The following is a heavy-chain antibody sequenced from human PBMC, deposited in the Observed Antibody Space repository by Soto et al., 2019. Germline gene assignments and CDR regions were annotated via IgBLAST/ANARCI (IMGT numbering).Heavy chain of an antibody. D-gene: IGHD5-18*01. V-gene: IGHV3-11*05. Sequence: QVQLVESGGGLVKPGGSLRLSCAASGFTFSDYYMSWIRQAPGKGLEWVSYISSSSSYTNYADSVKGRFTISRDNAKNSLYLQMNSLRAEDTAVYYCARLGGYSYDIYYFDYWGQGTLVTVSS. CDR2: ISSSSSYT. CDR3: ARLGGYSYDIYYFDY. J-gene: IGHJ4*02. CDR1: GFTFSDYY.